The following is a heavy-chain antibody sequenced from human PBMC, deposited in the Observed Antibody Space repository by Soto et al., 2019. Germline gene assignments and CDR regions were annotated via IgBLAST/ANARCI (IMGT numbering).Heavy chain of an antibody. Sequence: GGSLRLSCAASGFTFSSYEMNWVRQAPGKGLEWVSYISSSGSTIYYADSVKGRSTISRDNAKNSLYLQMNSLRAEDTAVYYCARWQTGYSSSWYVKTYYYYYGMDVWGQGTTVTVSS. V-gene: IGHV3-48*03. J-gene: IGHJ6*02. CDR1: GFTFSSYE. D-gene: IGHD6-13*01. CDR3: ARWQTGYSSSWYVKTYYYYYGMDV. CDR2: ISSSGSTI.